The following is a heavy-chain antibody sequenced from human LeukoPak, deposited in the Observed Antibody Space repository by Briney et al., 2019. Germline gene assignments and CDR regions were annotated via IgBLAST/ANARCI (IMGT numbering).Heavy chain of an antibody. J-gene: IGHJ6*02. V-gene: IGHV1-18*04. Sequence: ASVKVSCKASGYSFTGYHMHWVRQAPGQGLEWMGWISAYNGNTNYAQKLQGRVTMTTDTSTSTAYMELRSLRSDDAAVYYCARDGEYYDSSGQRHYYYGMDVWGQGTTVTVSS. CDR2: ISAYNGNT. D-gene: IGHD3-22*01. CDR3: ARDGEYYDSSGQRHYYYGMDV. CDR1: GYSFTGYH.